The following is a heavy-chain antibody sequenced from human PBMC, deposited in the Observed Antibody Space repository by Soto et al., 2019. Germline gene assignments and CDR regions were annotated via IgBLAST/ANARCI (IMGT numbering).Heavy chain of an antibody. J-gene: IGHJ6*02. CDR1: GYTFTSYD. CDR3: ARDTSITMVRGVITSYYYYGMDV. D-gene: IGHD3-10*01. CDR2: MNPNSGNT. V-gene: IGHV1-8*01. Sequence: ASVKVSCKASGYTFTSYDINWVRQATGQGLEWMGWMNPNSGNTGYAQKFQGRATMTRNTSISTAYMELSSLRSEDTAVYYCARDTSITMVRGVITSYYYYGMDVWGQGTTVTVSS.